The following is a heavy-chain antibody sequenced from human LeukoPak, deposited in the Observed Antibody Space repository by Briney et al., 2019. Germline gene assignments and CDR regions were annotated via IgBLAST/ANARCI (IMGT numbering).Heavy chain of an antibody. CDR2: IIPIFGTA. D-gene: IGHD1-26*01. V-gene: IGHV1-69*05. CDR1: GGTFSSYA. Sequence: ASVKVSCKASGGTFSSYAISWVRQAPGQGLEWMGRIIPIFGTANYAQKFQGRATITTDESTSTAYMELSSLRSEDTAAYYCARGTKGGIVGATGAFDIWGQGTMVTVSS. CDR3: ARGTKGGIVGATGAFDI. J-gene: IGHJ3*02.